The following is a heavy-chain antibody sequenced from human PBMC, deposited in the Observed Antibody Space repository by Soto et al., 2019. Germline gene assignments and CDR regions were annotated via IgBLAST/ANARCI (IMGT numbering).Heavy chain of an antibody. CDR1: GFTFSSYA. V-gene: IGHV3-23*01. CDR3: AKDRFHVVVTVSIFDP. D-gene: IGHD2-21*02. J-gene: IGHJ5*02. Sequence: VGSLRLSCAASGFTFSSYAMSWVRQAPGKGLEWVSTISGSGGSADYADSVKGRFTISRDNPQNTLYLEMNSLRAEDTAIYYCAKDRFHVVVTVSIFDPWGQGTLVTAPQ. CDR2: ISGSGGSA.